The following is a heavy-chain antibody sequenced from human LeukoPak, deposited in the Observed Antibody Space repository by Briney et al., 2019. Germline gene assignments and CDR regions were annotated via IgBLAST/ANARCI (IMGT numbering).Heavy chain of an antibody. V-gene: IGHV1-69*04. CDR1: GGTFSSYA. Sequence: ASVKVSCKASGGTFSSYAISWVRQAPGQGLEWMGRIIPILGIANYAQKFQGRVTITADKSTSTAYMELSSLRSEDTAVYYCARANGGGAYYPFDHWGQGTLVAVSS. CDR3: ARANGGGAYYPFDH. CDR2: IIPILGIA. D-gene: IGHD2-21*02. J-gene: IGHJ4*02.